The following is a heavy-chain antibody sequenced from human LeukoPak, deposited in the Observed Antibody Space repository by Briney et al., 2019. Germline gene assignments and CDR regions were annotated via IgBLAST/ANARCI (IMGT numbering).Heavy chain of an antibody. D-gene: IGHD3-10*01. J-gene: IGHJ5*02. Sequence: SETLSLTCTVSGGSINNYYWSWIRQPPGKAVEWIGYVYYSGSTNYNPSLRSRVTISVDSSKTQFSLKLRSATAADTAVYFCARKVVRGVICWFDAWGQGTLVTVSS. V-gene: IGHV4-59*01. CDR2: VYYSGST. CDR1: GGSINNYY. CDR3: ARKVVRGVICWFDA.